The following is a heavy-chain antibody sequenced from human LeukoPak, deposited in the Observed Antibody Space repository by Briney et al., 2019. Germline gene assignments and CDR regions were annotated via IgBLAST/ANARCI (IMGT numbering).Heavy chain of an antibody. CDR2: IYHIGST. CDR3: ASSVLQRWLQPDAFDI. CDR1: GGPLRSGGYL. Sequence: PSDTVSLPCTVSGGPLRSGGYLWRWSPQHPGEGREWIGYIYHIGSTYYNPSLKRRVTISVDTSKNQFSLKLSSVTAADTAVYYCASSVLQRWLQPDAFDIWGQGTMVTVSS. D-gene: IGHD5-24*01. J-gene: IGHJ3*02. V-gene: IGHV4-31*03.